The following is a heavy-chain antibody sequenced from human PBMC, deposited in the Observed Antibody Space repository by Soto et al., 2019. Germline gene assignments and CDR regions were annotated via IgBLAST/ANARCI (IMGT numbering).Heavy chain of an antibody. D-gene: IGHD3-16*02. J-gene: IGHJ4*02. CDR2: IYPNGRT. Sequence: PSETLSLTCAVSSASRVSDNWSWIRQPPGKGLEWIGYIYPNGRTNYNPSLRGRVAISIDKSKNQFSLRLDSVFAADAAVYFCARMRGLGEISPFFDHWGQGTLVTVS. CDR3: ARMRGLGEISPFFDH. CDR1: SASRVSDN. V-gene: IGHV4-59*01.